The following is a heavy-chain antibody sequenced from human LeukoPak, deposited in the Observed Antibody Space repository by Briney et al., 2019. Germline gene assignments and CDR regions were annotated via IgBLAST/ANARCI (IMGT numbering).Heavy chain of an antibody. V-gene: IGHV3-21*01. D-gene: IGHD3-22*01. CDR1: GFTFSSYS. Sequence: GGSLRLSCAASGFTFSSYSMNWVRQAPGKGLEWVSSISSSSSYIYYADSVKGRFTISRDNAKNSLYLQMNSLRAEDTAVYYCARGHASSGYYFFDHWGQGTLVTVSS. J-gene: IGHJ4*02. CDR2: ISSSSSYI. CDR3: ARGHASSGYYFFDH.